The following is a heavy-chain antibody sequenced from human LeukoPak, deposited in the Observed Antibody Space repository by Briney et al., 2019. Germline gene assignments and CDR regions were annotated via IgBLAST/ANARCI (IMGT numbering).Heavy chain of an antibody. V-gene: IGHV3-66*01. CDR3: VREVTIFGVARNWFDP. Sequence: PGGFLRLSCAASGSTVDNNYMSWVRQAPGKGLEWVSIIYAGGKTYHSDFVKDRFTISRDNSKNTLYLQMNSLRVEDTAVYYCVREVTIFGVARNWFDPWGQGIRVTVSS. CDR1: GSTVDNNY. D-gene: IGHD3-3*01. CDR2: IYAGGKT. J-gene: IGHJ5*02.